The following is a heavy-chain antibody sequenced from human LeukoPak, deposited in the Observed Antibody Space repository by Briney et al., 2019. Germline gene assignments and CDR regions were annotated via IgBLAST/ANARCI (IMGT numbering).Heavy chain of an antibody. D-gene: IGHD4-17*01. J-gene: IGHJ3*02. CDR2: IYYSGST. CDR1: GGSISNYY. V-gene: IGHV4-4*07. Sequence: SETLSLTCTVSGGSISNYYWSWIRQPAGKGLEWIGRIYYSGSTNYNPSLKSRVTLSVDTSKNLFSLKLSSVTAADTAVYYCARDLLTTLTTSGAFDTWGQGTMVTVSS. CDR3: ARDLLTTLTTSGAFDT.